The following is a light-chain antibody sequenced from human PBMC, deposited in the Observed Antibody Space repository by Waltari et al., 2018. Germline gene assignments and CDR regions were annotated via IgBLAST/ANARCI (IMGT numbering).Light chain of an antibody. V-gene: IGLV2-8*01. J-gene: IGLJ1*01. CDR2: ELL. CDR1: RRDVGTSNN. CDR3: SSFAGDNREV. Sequence: QSALTPPPSASGSPGQSVTISCTGTRRDVGTSNNLPWYHQHPGQAPKLLIYELLKRPSGVPDRFSASKSGNTASLTVSGLQAEDEADYYCSSFAGDNREVFGTGTRVTVL.